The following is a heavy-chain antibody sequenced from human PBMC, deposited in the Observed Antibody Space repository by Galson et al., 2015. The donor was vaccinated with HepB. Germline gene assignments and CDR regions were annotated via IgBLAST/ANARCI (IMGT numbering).Heavy chain of an antibody. J-gene: IGHJ4*02. V-gene: IGHV3-7*03. CDR1: GFTFSTYW. CDR3: ARAGYNSGYDY. Sequence: SLRLSCAASGFTFSTYWMSWVRQAPGKGLEWVANIKEDGSQKYYVDSLRGRFTISRDNAKNSLYLQMNSLRAEDTAVYYCARAGYNSGYDYWGQGTLVTVSS. D-gene: IGHD6-19*01. CDR2: IKEDGSQK.